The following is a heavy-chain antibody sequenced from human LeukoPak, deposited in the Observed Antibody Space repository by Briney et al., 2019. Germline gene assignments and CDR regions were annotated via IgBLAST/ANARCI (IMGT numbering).Heavy chain of an antibody. V-gene: IGHV4-38-2*01. Sequence: SETLSLTCAVSGYSISSGYYWGWIRQPPGKGLEWIGSIYQSGSTYYNPSLKSRVTISVDTSKNQFSLKLSSVTAADTAVYYCARGEQQLDFDWFDPWGQGTLVTVSS. D-gene: IGHD6-13*01. J-gene: IGHJ5*02. CDR3: ARGEQQLDFDWFDP. CDR1: GYSISSGYY. CDR2: IYQSGST.